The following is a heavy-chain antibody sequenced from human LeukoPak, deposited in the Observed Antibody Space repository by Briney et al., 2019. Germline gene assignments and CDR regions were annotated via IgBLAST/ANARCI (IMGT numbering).Heavy chain of an antibody. CDR3: ARGYSGSYWGQNYYGMDV. CDR1: GYTFTSYD. V-gene: IGHV1-8*01. CDR2: MNPNSGNT. J-gene: IGHJ6*02. Sequence: GASVKVSCKASGYTFTSYDINWVRQATGQGLEWMGWMNPNSGNTGYAQKFRGRVTMTRNTSISTAYMELSSLRSEDTAVYYCARGYSGSYWGQNYYGMDVWGQGTTVTVSS. D-gene: IGHD1-26*01.